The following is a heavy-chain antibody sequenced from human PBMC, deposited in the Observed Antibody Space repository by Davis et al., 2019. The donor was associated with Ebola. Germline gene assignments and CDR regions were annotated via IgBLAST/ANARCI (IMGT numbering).Heavy chain of an antibody. CDR2: ISYDGSNK. J-gene: IGHJ6*03. V-gene: IGHV3-30-3*01. Sequence: GESLKISCAASGFTFSSYAMHWVRQAPGKGLEWVAVISYDGSNKYYADSVKGRFTISRDNAKNSLYLQMNSLRAEDTAVYYCASTNAAGYSSGNYYYYYMDVWGKGTTVTVSS. CDR1: GFTFSSYA. D-gene: IGHD6-19*01. CDR3: ASTNAAGYSSGNYYYYYMDV.